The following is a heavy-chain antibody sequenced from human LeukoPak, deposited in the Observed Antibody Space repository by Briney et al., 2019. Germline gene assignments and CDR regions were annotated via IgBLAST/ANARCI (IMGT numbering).Heavy chain of an antibody. CDR3: ARAGGYGDLDY. V-gene: IGHV4-30-4*01. D-gene: IGHD4-17*01. CDR2: IYYSGST. Sequence: PSQTLSLTCTVSGGSISSGDYYWSWIRQPPGKGLEWIGYIYYSGSTYYNPSLKSRVTISVDSSKNQFSLKLSSVTAADTAVYYCARAGGYGDLDYWGQGTLVTVSS. J-gene: IGHJ4*02. CDR1: GGSISSGDYY.